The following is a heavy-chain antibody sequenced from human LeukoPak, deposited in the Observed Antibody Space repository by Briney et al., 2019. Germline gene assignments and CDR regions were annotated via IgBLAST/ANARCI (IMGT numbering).Heavy chain of an antibody. V-gene: IGHV3-30*18. Sequence: GGSLRLSCVASEFTFSSYGMHWVRQAPGKGLEWVAVISYDGSNKYYADSVKGRFTISRDNSKNTLYLQMNSLRAEDTAVYYCAKGNYDYYYYGMDVWGQGTTVTVSS. D-gene: IGHD1-7*01. J-gene: IGHJ6*02. CDR3: AKGNYDYYYYGMDV. CDR1: EFTFSSYG. CDR2: ISYDGSNK.